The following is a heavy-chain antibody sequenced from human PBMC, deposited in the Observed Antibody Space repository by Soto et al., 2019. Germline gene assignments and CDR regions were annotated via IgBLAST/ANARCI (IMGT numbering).Heavy chain of an antibody. D-gene: IGHD1-1*01. V-gene: IGHV2-5*02. Sequence: ASGPTLVNPTQTLTLTCTFSGFSLSTSGMAVGWIRQPPGKALEWLALIYWDDDKRYRPSLRSRLTITKDTSKNQVVLTMTNMDPVDTATYYCAHRILEYNSYWFDPWGQGTLVTVSS. CDR3: AHRILEYNSYWFDP. J-gene: IGHJ5*02. CDR1: GFSLSTSGMA. CDR2: IYWDDDK.